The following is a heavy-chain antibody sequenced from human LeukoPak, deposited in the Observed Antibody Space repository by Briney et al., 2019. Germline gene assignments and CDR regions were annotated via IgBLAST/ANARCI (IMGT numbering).Heavy chain of an antibody. CDR3: AVYYDSSGYYGN. D-gene: IGHD3-22*01. CDR2: IYYSGST. J-gene: IGHJ4*02. Sequence: TSETLSLTCTVSGGSISSSSYYWGWIRQPPGKGLEWIGSIYYSGSTYYNPSLKSRVTISVDTSKNQFSLKLSSVTAADTAVYYCAVYYDSSGYYGNWGQGTLVTVSS. V-gene: IGHV4-39*01. CDR1: GGSISSSSYY.